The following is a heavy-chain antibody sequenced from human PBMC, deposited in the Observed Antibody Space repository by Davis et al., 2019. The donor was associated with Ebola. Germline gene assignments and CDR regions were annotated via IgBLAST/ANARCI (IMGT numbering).Heavy chain of an antibody. CDR2: ISWNSGGI. CDR3: AKDTWRGPFDGMDV. Sequence: SLKISCAASGFTFDEYGMHWVRQAPGKGLEWVSGISWNSGGIGYADSVKGRFTISRDNPKNSLYLQMNSLRVEDTALYYCAKDTWRGPFDGMDVWGQGTTVTVSS. CDR1: GFTFDEYG. J-gene: IGHJ6*02. V-gene: IGHV3-9*01. D-gene: IGHD3-10*01.